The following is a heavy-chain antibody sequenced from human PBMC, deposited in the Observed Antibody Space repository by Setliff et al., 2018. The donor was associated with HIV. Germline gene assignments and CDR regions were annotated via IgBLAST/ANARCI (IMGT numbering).Heavy chain of an antibody. D-gene: IGHD7-27*01. CDR3: ARQGRPGDFDS. Sequence: SETLSLTCTVSGGSLSSSNYYWGWIRQPPGKGLEWIGSIYYSGNTYYNPSLKSRVTISGDTSKKQFSLKLRAVTAADSAVYYCARQGRPGDFDSWGQGTLGTVSS. CDR2: IYYSGNT. J-gene: IGHJ4*02. CDR1: GGSLSSSNYY. V-gene: IGHV4-39*01.